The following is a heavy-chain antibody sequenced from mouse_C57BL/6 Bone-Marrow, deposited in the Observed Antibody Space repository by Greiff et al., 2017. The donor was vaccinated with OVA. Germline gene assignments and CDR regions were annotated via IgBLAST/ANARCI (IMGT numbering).Heavy chain of an antibody. J-gene: IGHJ3*01. CDR2: ISSGGSYT. V-gene: IGHV5-6*01. CDR3: ARGDYYGSSPFAY. D-gene: IGHD1-1*01. CDR1: GFTFSSYG. Sequence: EVKLVESGGDLVKPGGSLKLSCAASGFTFSSYGMSWVRQTPDKRLEWVATISSGGSYTYYPDSVKGRFTISRDNAKNTLYLQMSSLKSEDTAMYYGARGDYYGSSPFAYWGQGTLVTVSA.